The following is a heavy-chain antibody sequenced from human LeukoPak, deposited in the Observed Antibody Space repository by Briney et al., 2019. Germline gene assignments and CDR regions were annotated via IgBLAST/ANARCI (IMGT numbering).Heavy chain of an antibody. J-gene: IGHJ5*02. D-gene: IGHD6-6*01. Sequence: PGGSLRLSCAASGFTFSSYAMSWVRQAPGKGLEWVSATSGSGGSTYYADSVKGRFTISRDNSKNTLYLQMNSLRAEDTAVYYCAKASIAARVNWFDPWGQGTLVTVSS. CDR1: GFTFSSYA. CDR3: AKASIAARVNWFDP. V-gene: IGHV3-23*01. CDR2: TSGSGGST.